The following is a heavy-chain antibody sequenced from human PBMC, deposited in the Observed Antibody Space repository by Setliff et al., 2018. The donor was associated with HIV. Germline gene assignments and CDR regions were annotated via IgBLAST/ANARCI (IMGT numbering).Heavy chain of an antibody. Sequence: KLPETLSLTCTVSGGSIKSSSYYWGWIRQPPGKGLEWIGSIYYSGNTYYNPSLKSRVTISLDTSRNQFSLKLSSVTAADTAVYYCARGGRSLAAQTWFDPWGQGTLVTVSS. CDR3: ARGGRSLAAQTWFDP. D-gene: IGHD6-6*01. V-gene: IGHV4-39*07. J-gene: IGHJ5*02. CDR1: GGSIKSSSYY. CDR2: IYYSGNT.